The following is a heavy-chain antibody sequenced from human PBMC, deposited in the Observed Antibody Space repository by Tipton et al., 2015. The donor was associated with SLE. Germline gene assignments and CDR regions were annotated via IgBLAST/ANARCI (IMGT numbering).Heavy chain of an antibody. J-gene: IGHJ3*01. CDR3: ATSAYSSSSDAFDF. CDR2: IYYSEASA. D-gene: IGHD6-6*01. V-gene: IGHV4-31*03. CDR1: GASISSRTHY. Sequence: TLSLTCTVSGASISSRTHYWSWIRQFPMKHLEFIGHIYYSEASAHYNPSLKSRVTISIDTSKNQFSLNLSSVTAADTAVYFCATSAYSSSSDAFDFWGPGTMVSVSS.